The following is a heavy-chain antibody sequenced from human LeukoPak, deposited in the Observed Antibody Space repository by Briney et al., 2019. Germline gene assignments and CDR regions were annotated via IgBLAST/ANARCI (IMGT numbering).Heavy chain of an antibody. CDR2: IYSGGST. V-gene: IGHV3-66*01. CDR1: GFTVSNNY. CDR3: ARDQVAYCGGDCYPAFDY. D-gene: IGHD2-21*02. J-gene: IGHJ4*02. Sequence: GGSLRLSCVVSGFTVSNNYMSWVRQARRKGLEWVSLIYSGGSTYYADSVKGRFTISRDNSKNTVYLQMNSLRAEDTAVYYCARDQVAYCGGDCYPAFDYWGQGTLVTVSS.